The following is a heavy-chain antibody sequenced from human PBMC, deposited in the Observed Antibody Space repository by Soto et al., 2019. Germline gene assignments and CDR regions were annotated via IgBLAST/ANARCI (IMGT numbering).Heavy chain of an antibody. V-gene: IGHV3-30*18. D-gene: IGHD5-18*01. CDR1: GFTSSSYG. CDR2: ISYDGSNK. J-gene: IGHJ4*02. Sequence: PGGSLRLSSSASGFTSSSYGMHWVRQAPGKGLEWVAVISYDGSNKYYADSVKGRFTISRDNSKNTLYLQMNSLRAEDTAVYYCAKDQTAMVRWAGPFDYWGQGTLVTSPQ. CDR3: AKDQTAMVRWAGPFDY.